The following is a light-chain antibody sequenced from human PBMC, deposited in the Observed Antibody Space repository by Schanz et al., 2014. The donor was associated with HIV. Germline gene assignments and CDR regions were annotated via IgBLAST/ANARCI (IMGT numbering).Light chain of an antibody. J-gene: IGLJ2*01. Sequence: QSVLTQPRSVSGSPGQSVTISCTGTSSDVGGYNYVSWYQQHPGKAPKLMIYDVSKRPSGVPDRFSGSKSGNTASLTISGLQAEDEADYYCAAWDVNLNGPVFGGGTKLTVL. CDR3: AAWDVNLNGPV. CDR2: DVS. CDR1: SSDVGGYNY. V-gene: IGLV2-11*01.